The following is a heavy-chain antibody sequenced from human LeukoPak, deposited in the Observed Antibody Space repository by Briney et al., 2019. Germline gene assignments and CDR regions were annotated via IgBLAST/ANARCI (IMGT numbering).Heavy chain of an antibody. CDR2: IKQDGSEK. J-gene: IGHJ4*02. CDR1: GFTISNYW. Sequence: GGSLRLSCEASGFTISNYWMTWVRQAPGKGLEWVANIKQDGSEKYYVDSVKGRFTISRDNPKNSLYLQMNTLRPEDTAVYYCARERQNKDFWSGGDYWGQGTLVTVSS. V-gene: IGHV3-7*01. D-gene: IGHD3-3*01. CDR3: ARERQNKDFWSGGDY.